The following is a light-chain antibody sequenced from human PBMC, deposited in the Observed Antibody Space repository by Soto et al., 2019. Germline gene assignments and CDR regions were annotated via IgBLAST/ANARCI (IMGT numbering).Light chain of an antibody. CDR1: QSVSSW. Sequence: DIQMTQSPSTLSASVGDRVTITCRASQSVSSWLAWYQLKPGKAPRLLISKASSLESGVPSRFSGSRSGTEFTLTISSLQPDDFATYYCQQYNNYSPLSFGGGTKVEIK. CDR3: QQYNNYSPLS. V-gene: IGKV1-5*03. J-gene: IGKJ4*01. CDR2: KAS.